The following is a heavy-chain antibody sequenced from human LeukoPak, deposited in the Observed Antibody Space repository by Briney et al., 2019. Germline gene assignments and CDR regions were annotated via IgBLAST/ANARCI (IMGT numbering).Heavy chain of an antibody. CDR1: GFTFSNYW. J-gene: IGHJ4*02. CDR2: IKQDGSEK. CDR3: ARDNGPYSYGLGG. V-gene: IGHV3-7*01. D-gene: IGHD5-18*01. Sequence: PGGSLRLSCAASGFTFSNYWMNWVRQAPGKGLEWVANIKQDGSEKYYVDSVEGRFTVSRDNTKNSLYLQMNSLRAEDTAVYYCARDNGPYSYGLGGWGQGTLVTVSS.